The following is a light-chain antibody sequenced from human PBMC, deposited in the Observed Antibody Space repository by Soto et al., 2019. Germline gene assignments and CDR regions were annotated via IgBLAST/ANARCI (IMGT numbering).Light chain of an antibody. CDR3: AAWDDSLNGLV. CDR2: SNN. Sequence: QSVLTQPPSVSGAPGQRVTISCTGSSSNIGAGYDVHWYQQVTGTAPKLLIYSNNQRPSGVPDRFSGSKSGTSASLAISGLQSEDEADYYCAAWDDSLNGLVFGGGTKVTVL. V-gene: IGLV1-40*01. CDR1: SSNIGAGYD. J-gene: IGLJ2*01.